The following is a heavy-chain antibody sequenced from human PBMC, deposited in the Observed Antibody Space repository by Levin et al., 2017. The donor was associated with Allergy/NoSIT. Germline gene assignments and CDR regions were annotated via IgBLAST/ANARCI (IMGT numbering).Heavy chain of an antibody. CDR2: ISSSGSTI. J-gene: IGHJ4*02. V-gene: IGHV3-11*01. Sequence: GGSLRLSCAASGFTFSDYYMSWIRQAPGKGLEWVSYISSSGSTIYYADSVKGRFTISRDNAKNSLYLQMNSLRAEDTAVYYCAREGEDYDILTGYYKTPWALYWGQGTLVTVSS. CDR1: GFTFSDYY. CDR3: AREGEDYDILTGYYKTPWALY. D-gene: IGHD3-9*01.